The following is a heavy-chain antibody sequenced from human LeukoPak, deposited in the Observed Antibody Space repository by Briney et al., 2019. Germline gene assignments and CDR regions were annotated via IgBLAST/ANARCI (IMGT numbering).Heavy chain of an antibody. V-gene: IGHV4-4*02. Sequence: PSETLSLTCAVSGGSINTSNWWSWVRQPPGKGLEWIGEIYHSGSTNYNPSVKSRVTISVDKSKNQFSLKLKSVTAADTAVYYCASAILVAGFDYWGQGILVTVSS. D-gene: IGHD6-19*01. J-gene: IGHJ4*02. CDR2: IYHSGST. CDR1: GGSINTSNW. CDR3: ASAILVAGFDY.